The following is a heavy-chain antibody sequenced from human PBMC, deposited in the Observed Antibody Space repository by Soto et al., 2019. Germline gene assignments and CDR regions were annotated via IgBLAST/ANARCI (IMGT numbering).Heavy chain of an antibody. CDR2: ISAYNGNT. J-gene: IGHJ6*02. D-gene: IGHD3-22*01. CDR1: GYTFTSYG. CDR3: AREDHPQRYYDSTDYYLQSSVPSGAPDRYYYYYGMDV. Sequence: GASVKVSCKASGYTFTSYGISWVRQAPGQGLEWMGWISAYNGNTDYAQKLQGRVTMTTDTSTSTAYTELRSLRSDDTAVYYCAREDHPQRYYDSTDYYLQSSVPSGAPDRYYYYYGMDVWGQGTTVTVSS. V-gene: IGHV1-18*04.